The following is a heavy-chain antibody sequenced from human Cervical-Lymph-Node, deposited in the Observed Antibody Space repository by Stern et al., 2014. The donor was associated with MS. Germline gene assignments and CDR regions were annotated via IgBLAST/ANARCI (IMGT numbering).Heavy chain of an antibody. V-gene: IGHV5-51*01. Sequence: EVQLVESGAEVRKPGESLTISCKVSGYSFSNYWINWVRQMPGKGLEWMGTIFPGDSDTKYSPSFQGHVTISADTSISTAYLQWTRLLASDTAVYYCARWNSLWLNYDGNPDFFDYWGQGTLLTVSS. CDR2: IFPGDSDT. D-gene: IGHD4-23*01. J-gene: IGHJ4*01. CDR1: GYSFSNYW. CDR3: ARWNSLWLNYDGNPDFFDY.